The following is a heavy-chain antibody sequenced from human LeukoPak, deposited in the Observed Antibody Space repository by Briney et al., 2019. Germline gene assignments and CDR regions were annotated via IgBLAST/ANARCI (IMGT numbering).Heavy chain of an antibody. CDR3: ASGHDYGDLV. V-gene: IGHV3-23*01. CDR2: ISGSGGST. J-gene: IGHJ4*02. Sequence: SGGSLRLSCAASGFTFSSYAMSWVRQAPGKGLEWVSAISGSGGSTYYADSVKGRYTISRDNSKNTLYLQMNSLRAEDTAVYYCASGHDYGDLVWGQGTLVTVSS. CDR1: GFTFSSYA. D-gene: IGHD4-17*01.